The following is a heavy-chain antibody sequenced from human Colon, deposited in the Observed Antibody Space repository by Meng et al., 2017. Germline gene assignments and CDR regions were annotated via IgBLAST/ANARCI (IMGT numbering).Heavy chain of an antibody. D-gene: IGHD1-26*01. CDR1: GYTFSNYE. CDR3: ARGGAPPYYFDY. Sequence: QVQLVQSGAEVKKPGASVRVCCETSGYTFSNYEVNWVRQASGHGLEWMGWMNPDSGKTGYAHKFQGRVTLTRDTSTGTAYMELTSLTPDDTAVYYCARGGAPPYYFDYWGQGTLVTVSS. V-gene: IGHV1-8*02. CDR2: MNPDSGKT. J-gene: IGHJ4*02.